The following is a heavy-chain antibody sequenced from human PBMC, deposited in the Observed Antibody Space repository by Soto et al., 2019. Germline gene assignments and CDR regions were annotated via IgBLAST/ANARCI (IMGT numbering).Heavy chain of an antibody. CDR2: IYYSGNT. D-gene: IGHD6-19*01. CDR3: ARHGLDSLAGAFYFDY. V-gene: IGHV4-59*08. CDR1: GGSISSYY. Sequence: SETLSLTCTVSGGSISSYYWSWIRQPPGKGLEWIADIYYSGNTNYNPSLKSRVTTSVDTSKNQFSLKLTSVTAADTAGYYCARHGLDSLAGAFYFDYWGQGALVTVSS. J-gene: IGHJ4*02.